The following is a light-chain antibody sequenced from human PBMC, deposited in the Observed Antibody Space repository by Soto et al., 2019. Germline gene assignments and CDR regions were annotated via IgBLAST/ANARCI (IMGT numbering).Light chain of an antibody. J-gene: IGKJ3*01. V-gene: IGKV1-5*03. Sequence: DIQMTQSPSTLSASVGDRVTITCRASQSISSWLAWYQQKPGKAPKLLIYKASSLESGVPSRFTGSGSGTEFTLTISSLQPDEFATYYCQQYNSYSSFTFGPGTKVDIK. CDR3: QQYNSYSSFT. CDR1: QSISSW. CDR2: KAS.